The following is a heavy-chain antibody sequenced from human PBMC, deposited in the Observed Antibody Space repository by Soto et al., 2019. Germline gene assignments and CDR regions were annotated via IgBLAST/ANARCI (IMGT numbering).Heavy chain of an antibody. J-gene: IGHJ3*02. Sequence: SETLSLTCTVSGGSISSYYWSWIRQPPGKGLEWIGYIYYSGSTNYNPSLKSRVTISVDTSKNQFSLKLSSVTAADTAVYYCASHDGPDDILDDAFDIWGQGTMVTVSS. V-gene: IGHV4-59*08. D-gene: IGHD3-9*01. CDR2: IYYSGST. CDR1: GGSISSYY. CDR3: ASHDGPDDILDDAFDI.